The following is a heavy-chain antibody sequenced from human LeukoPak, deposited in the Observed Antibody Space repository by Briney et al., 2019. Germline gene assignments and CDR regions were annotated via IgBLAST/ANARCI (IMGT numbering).Heavy chain of an antibody. CDR1: GFTFSSYA. Sequence: GGSLRLSCAASGFTFSSYAMSWVRQAPGKGLEWVSAISGSGGSTYYADSVKGRLTISRDNSKNTLYLQMNSLRAEDTAVYYCSLTDSSGYYTMSDWGQGTLVTVSS. CDR2: ISGSGGST. V-gene: IGHV3-23*01. D-gene: IGHD3-22*01. J-gene: IGHJ4*02. CDR3: SLTDSSGYYTMSD.